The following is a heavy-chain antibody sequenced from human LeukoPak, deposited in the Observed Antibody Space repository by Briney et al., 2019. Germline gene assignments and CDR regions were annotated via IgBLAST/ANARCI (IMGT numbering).Heavy chain of an antibody. D-gene: IGHD2-2*01. Sequence: GGSLRLSCAVSGFTFSRYWMSWVRQAPGKGLEWVANIKQDGSEKYYVDSVKGRFTISRDNAKNSLYLQMNSLRAEDTAVYYCARRDIVVVPATEGEDYYYYYMDVWGKGTTVTVSS. CDR1: GFTFSRYW. CDR3: ARRDIVVVPATEGEDYYYYYMDV. V-gene: IGHV3-7*01. CDR2: IKQDGSEK. J-gene: IGHJ6*03.